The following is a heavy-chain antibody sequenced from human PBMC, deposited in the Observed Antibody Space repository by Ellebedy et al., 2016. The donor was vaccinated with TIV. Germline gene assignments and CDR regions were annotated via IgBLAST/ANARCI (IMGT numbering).Heavy chain of an antibody. V-gene: IGHV3-73*01. Sequence: GGSLRLXXAASGFNFSASALHWVRQASGKGLEWVGRIRSKANDYATIFGASVKGRFTFSRDDSKNTAYLQMNSLKTEGTAVYYCAATANHGYMDVWGKGATVTVSS. CDR1: GFNFSASA. J-gene: IGHJ6*03. CDR2: IRSKANDYAT. CDR3: AATANHGYMDV.